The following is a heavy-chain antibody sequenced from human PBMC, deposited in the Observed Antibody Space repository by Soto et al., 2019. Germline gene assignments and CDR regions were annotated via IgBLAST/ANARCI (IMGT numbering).Heavy chain of an antibody. CDR1: GGSISSYY. CDR2: IYYSGST. D-gene: IGHD3-16*01. CDR3: ARRYGGNFDY. Sequence: PSETLSLTCTVSGGSISSYYWSWFRQPPGKGREWIGYIYYSGSTNYNPSLKSRVTISVDTSKNQFSLKLSSVTAADTAVYYCARRYGGNFDYWGQGTLVTVSS. J-gene: IGHJ4*02. V-gene: IGHV4-59*01.